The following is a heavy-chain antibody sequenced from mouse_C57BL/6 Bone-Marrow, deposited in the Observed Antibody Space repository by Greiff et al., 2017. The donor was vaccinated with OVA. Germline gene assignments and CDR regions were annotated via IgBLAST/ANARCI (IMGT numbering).Heavy chain of an antibody. CDR2: IDPNSGGT. V-gene: IGHV1-72*01. J-gene: IGHJ1*03. D-gene: IGHD2-4*01. Sequence: QVQLQQPGAELVKPGASVKLSCKASGYTFTSSWMHWVKQRPGRGLEWIGRIDPNSGGTKYNEKFKSKATLTADKPSSTAYMQLSNLTSEDSAVYYCASCGLRRDWYFEVWGTGTTVTVSS. CDR3: ASCGLRRDWYFEV. CDR1: GYTFTSSW.